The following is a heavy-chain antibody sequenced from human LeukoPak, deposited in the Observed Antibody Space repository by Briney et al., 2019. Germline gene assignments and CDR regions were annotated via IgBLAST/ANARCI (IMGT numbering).Heavy chain of an antibody. D-gene: IGHD3-3*01. V-gene: IGHV4-59*01. CDR2: IYYSGST. Sequence: SETLSLTCTVSGGSISSYYWSWLRQPPGKGLEWFGYIYYSGSTNYNPSLKSRVTISVDTSKNQFSLKLSTVTAADTAVYYCARHPTIFGVVGWFDPWGQGTLVTVSS. CDR3: ARHPTIFGVVGWFDP. CDR1: GGSISSYY. J-gene: IGHJ5*02.